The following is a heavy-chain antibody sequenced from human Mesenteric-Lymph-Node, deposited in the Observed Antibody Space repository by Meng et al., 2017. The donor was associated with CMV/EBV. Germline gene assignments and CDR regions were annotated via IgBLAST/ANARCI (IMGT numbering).Heavy chain of an antibody. CDR1: GFTFNNYA. CDR3: ARETTGLDY. J-gene: IGHJ4*01. V-gene: IGHV3-30*09. CDR2: ISYDGSID. D-gene: IGHD1-14*01. Sequence: GESLKISCEASGFTFNNYAIHWVRQAPGKGLEWVAEISYDGSIDYYTDSAKGRFAVSRDNSMNTLWLQMNSLRIDDTGVYYCARETTGLDYWGHRTLVTVSS.